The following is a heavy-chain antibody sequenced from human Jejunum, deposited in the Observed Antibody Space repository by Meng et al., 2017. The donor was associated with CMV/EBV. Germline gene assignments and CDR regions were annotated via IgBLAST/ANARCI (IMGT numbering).Heavy chain of an antibody. V-gene: IGHV4-31*03. CDR2: IYRSGGT. CDR1: GDSISSGGYY. Sequence: QVQLEESGPGLVKPSQTLSLTCTVSGDSISSGGYYWSWIRHLPGKGLEWIGYIYRSGGTHYNTSLKSRVTISVDTSKNQFSLKMTSVTAADTAVYYCARGPLSGYAIDYWGQGALVTVSS. CDR3: ARGPLSGYAIDY. J-gene: IGHJ4*02. D-gene: IGHD5-12*01.